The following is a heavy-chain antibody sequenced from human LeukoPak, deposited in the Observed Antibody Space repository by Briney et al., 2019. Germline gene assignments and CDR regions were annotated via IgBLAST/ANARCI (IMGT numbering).Heavy chain of an antibody. J-gene: IGHJ4*02. Sequence: ASVKISCKTSVYTLTTDFMPCVRHTPVHRLEWMGIINPSGGSTSYAQKFQGRVTMTRDTSTSTVYMELSSLRSEGTAVYYCAYAPSSWSVNFDYWGQGTLVTVSS. V-gene: IGHV1-46*01. CDR3: AYAPSSWSVNFDY. CDR2: INPSGGST. CDR1: VYTLTTDF. D-gene: IGHD6-13*01.